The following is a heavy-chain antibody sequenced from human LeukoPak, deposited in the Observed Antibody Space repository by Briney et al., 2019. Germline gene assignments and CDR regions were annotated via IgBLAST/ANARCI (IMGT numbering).Heavy chain of an antibody. CDR3: AKHYSSGWLRHWFDP. CDR2: ISSSSSYI. D-gene: IGHD6-19*01. J-gene: IGHJ5*02. CDR1: GFTFSSYS. Sequence: GGSLRLSCAASGFTFSSYSMNWVRQAPGKGLEWVSSISSSSSYIYYADSVKGRFTISRDNAKNSIYLQMNSLRAEDTAVYYCAKHYSSGWLRHWFDPWGQGTLVTVSS. V-gene: IGHV3-21*04.